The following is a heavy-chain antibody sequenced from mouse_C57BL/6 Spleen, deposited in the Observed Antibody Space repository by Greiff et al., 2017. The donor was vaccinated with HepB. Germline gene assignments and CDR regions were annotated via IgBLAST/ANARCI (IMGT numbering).Heavy chain of an antibody. CDR3: ARSITTVEEGGYYAMDY. CDR1: GYTFTSYW. J-gene: IGHJ4*01. Sequence: VQLQQPGTELVKPGASVKLSCKASGYTFTSYWMHWVKQRPGQGLEWIGNINPSNGGTNYNEKFKSKATLTVDKSSSTAYMQLSSLTAEDSAVYNCARSITTVEEGGYYAMDYWGQGTSVTVSS. V-gene: IGHV1-53*01. CDR2: INPSNGGT. D-gene: IGHD1-1*01.